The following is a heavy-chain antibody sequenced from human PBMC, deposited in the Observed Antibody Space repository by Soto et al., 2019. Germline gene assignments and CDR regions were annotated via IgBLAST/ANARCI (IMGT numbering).Heavy chain of an antibody. CDR2: INAGNGNT. CDR1: GYTFTSYA. Sequence: ASVKVSCKASGYTFTSYAMHWVRQAPGQRLEWMGWINAGNGNTKYSQKFQGRVTITRDTSASTAYMELSSLRSEDTAVYYCARDSFGGRKVDYHDVMDFWAQGTT. V-gene: IGHV1-3*01. J-gene: IGHJ6*02. CDR3: ARDSFGGRKVDYHDVMDF. D-gene: IGHD3-16*01.